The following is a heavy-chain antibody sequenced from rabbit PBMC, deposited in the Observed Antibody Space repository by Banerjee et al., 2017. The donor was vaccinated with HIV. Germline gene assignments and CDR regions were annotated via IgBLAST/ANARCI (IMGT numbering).Heavy chain of an antibody. D-gene: IGHD6-1*01. CDR3: ARDTDAAYTGDGYAMFGL. J-gene: IGHJ3*01. Sequence: QEQLEESGGDLVKPGASLTLTCTASGFSFSSNYWICWVRQAPGKGLEWISCIDAGSGGKTYYATWAKGRFTISKTSSTTVTLQMTSLTAADTATYFCARDTDAAYTGDGYAMFGLWGQGTLVTVS. CDR2: IDAGSGGKT. CDR1: GFSFSSNYW. V-gene: IGHV1S45*01.